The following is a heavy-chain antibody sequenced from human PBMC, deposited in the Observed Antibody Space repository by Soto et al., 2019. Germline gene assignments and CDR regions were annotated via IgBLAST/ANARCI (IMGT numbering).Heavy chain of an antibody. CDR2: ISWNDDK. D-gene: IGHD3-9*01. J-gene: IGHJ6*02. CDR1: WFSLTTGGVA. CDR3: AHKLLYFDAMDV. V-gene: IGHV2-5*01. Sequence: GXTLETPTQTLTXSCSFCWFSLTTGGVAVGWIRQPTGKALECIALISWNDDKRYSPSLKNRITVTKDPYKNKVVLTSTNMDPVYKATYYCAHKLLYFDAMDVWGQGTTFTVSS.